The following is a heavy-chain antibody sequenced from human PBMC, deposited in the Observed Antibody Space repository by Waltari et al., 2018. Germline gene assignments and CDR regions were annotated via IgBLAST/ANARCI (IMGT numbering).Heavy chain of an antibody. V-gene: IGHV4-39*07. CDR3: AREQLIAARPCAFDI. CDR2: IYYSGST. D-gene: IGHD6-6*01. CDR1: GGPISSSSYY. J-gene: IGHJ3*02. Sequence: QLQLQESGPGLVKPSETLSLTCPVSGGPISSSSYYWGWIRQPPGKGLEWIGSIYYSGSTYYNPSLKSRVTISVDTSKNQFSLKLSSVTAADTAVYYCAREQLIAARPCAFDIWGQGTMVTVSS.